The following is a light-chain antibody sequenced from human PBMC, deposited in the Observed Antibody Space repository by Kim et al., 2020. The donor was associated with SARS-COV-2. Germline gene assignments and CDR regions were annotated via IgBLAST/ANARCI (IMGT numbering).Light chain of an antibody. Sequence: GQSLTISCTGTSSDVGGYKYVSWYQQHPGQAPKLIIYDVSDRPSGVSNRFSGSKSGNTASLTISGLEAEDEADYYCSSYTSSTLVVFGAGTQLTVL. J-gene: IGLJ3*02. V-gene: IGLV2-14*04. CDR3: SSYTSSTLVV. CDR2: DVS. CDR1: SSDVGGYKY.